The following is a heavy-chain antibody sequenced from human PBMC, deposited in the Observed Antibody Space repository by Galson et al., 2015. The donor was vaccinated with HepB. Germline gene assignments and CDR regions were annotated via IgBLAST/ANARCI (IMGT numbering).Heavy chain of an antibody. CDR1: AYIFTNYW. CDR3: ARWPKYCTNAVCYSFDY. Sequence: QSGAEVKKPGDSLKISCQGSAYIFTNYWIGWVRQMPGKGLEWVAIIHPSDSDSRYSPSFLGQVTISADKSINTAYLQWSSLGASDTAMYYCARWPKYCTNAVCYSFDYWGQGTLVTVSS. J-gene: IGHJ4*02. V-gene: IGHV5-51*01. CDR2: IHPSDSDS. D-gene: IGHD2-8*01.